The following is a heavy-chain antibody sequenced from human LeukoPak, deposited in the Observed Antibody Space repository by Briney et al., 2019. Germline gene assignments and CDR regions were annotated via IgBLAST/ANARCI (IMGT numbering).Heavy chain of an antibody. CDR2: IYYSGST. CDR3: ARDRVIVAGKGYYGMDV. D-gene: IGHD3-22*01. V-gene: IGHV4-39*07. J-gene: IGHJ6*02. Sequence: SETLSLTCTVSGVSISSSSYYWGWIRQPPGKGLEWIGSIYYSGSTYYNPSLKSRVTISVDTSKNQFSLKLSSVTAADTAVYYCARDRVIVAGKGYYGMDVWGQGTTVTVSS. CDR1: GVSISSSSYY.